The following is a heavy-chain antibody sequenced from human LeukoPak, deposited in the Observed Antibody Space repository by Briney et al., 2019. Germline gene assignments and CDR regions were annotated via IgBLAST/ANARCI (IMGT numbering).Heavy chain of an antibody. CDR1: GFTFSSYS. J-gene: IGHJ3*02. Sequence: GGSLRLSCAASGFTFSSYSMNWVRQAPGKGLEWVSSISSSSSYIYYADSVKGRFTISRDNAKNSLYLQMNSLRAEDTAVYYCASDNGGRVGAFDIWGQGTMVTVSS. D-gene: IGHD3-16*01. CDR3: ASDNGGRVGAFDI. V-gene: IGHV3-21*01. CDR2: ISSSSSYI.